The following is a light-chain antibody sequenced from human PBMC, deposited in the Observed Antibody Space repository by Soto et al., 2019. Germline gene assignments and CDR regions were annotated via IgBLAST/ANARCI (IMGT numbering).Light chain of an antibody. CDR2: AAS. CDR1: QGISSY. J-gene: IGKJ2*01. V-gene: IGKV1-8*01. Sequence: AIRMTQSPSSLSASTGDRVTITCRASQGISSYLAWYQQKPGKAPKLLIYAASTLQSGVPLRFSGSGSGTDFTLTISCLQSEDFAPYYCQQYYSYPYTFGQGTKLEIK. CDR3: QQYYSYPYT.